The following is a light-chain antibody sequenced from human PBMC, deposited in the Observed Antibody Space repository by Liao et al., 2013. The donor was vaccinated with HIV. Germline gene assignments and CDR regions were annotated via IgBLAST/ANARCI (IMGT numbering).Light chain of an antibody. CDR2: HDR. J-gene: IGLJ3*02. Sequence: SDVLTQPPSVSVAPGKTARLTCGGNNIGTKSVHWYQQKPGQAPLLVLFHDRDRPSGIPERFSGSNSGNTATLTISSVEAGDEADYYCQVWDTSTDHRVFGGGTKLTVL. V-gene: IGLV3-21*04. CDR1: NIGTKS. CDR3: QVWDTSTDHRV.